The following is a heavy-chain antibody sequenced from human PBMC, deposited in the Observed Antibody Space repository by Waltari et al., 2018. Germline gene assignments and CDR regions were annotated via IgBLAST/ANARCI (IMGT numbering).Heavy chain of an antibody. CDR2: IIPICGTA. CDR3: ARDGSSYGDYLPDWFDP. CDR1: GYTFTGYY. V-gene: IGHV1-69*01. D-gene: IGHD4-17*01. J-gene: IGHJ5*02. Sequence: QVQLVQSGAEVKKPGASVKVSCKASGYTFTGYYMHWVRQAPGQGLEWRGGIIPICGTANYAQKFQGRVTITADESTSTAYMELSSLRSEDTAVYYCARDGSSYGDYLPDWFDPWGQGTLVTVSS.